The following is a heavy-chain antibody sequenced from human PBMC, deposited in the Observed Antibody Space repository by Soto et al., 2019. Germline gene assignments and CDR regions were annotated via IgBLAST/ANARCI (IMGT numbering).Heavy chain of an antibody. Sequence: EVQLVDSGGGLIQPGGFLRLSCAASGFSVSSSHMIWVRQAPGKGLEWVSVIYSGGATYYAVSVKGRFTISRDRSKNTVYLQMDGLRTEDTAVYHCAKLGPYGSESYSFRYNWIDPWGQGTLVTVSS. CDR2: IYSGGAT. V-gene: IGHV3-53*01. CDR3: AKLGPYGSESYSFRYNWIDP. J-gene: IGHJ5*02. D-gene: IGHD3-10*01. CDR1: GFSVSSSH.